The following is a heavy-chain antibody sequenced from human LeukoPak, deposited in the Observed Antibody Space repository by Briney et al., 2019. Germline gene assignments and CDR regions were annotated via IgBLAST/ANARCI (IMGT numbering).Heavy chain of an antibody. CDR1: GYSFTSYW. CDR2: IYPGDSDT. CDR3: ARLFMVRGVIITIGAFDI. D-gene: IGHD3-10*01. V-gene: IGHV5-51*01. Sequence: GESLKISCKGSGYSFTSYWIGWVRQMPGKGLEWMGIIYPGDSDTRYSPSFQGQVTISADKSISTAYLQWSSLEASDTAMYYCARLFMVRGVIITIGAFDIWGQGTMVTVSS. J-gene: IGHJ3*02.